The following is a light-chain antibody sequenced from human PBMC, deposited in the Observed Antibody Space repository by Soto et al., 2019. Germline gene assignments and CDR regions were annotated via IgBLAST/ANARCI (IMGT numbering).Light chain of an antibody. CDR1: QSISSGY. V-gene: IGKV3-20*01. CDR2: GAT. Sequence: EVVLTQSPGTLSLSPGESATLSCRASQSISSGYLAWYQQKPGQAPRLLIYGATSRATVIPGRFSGSGSGTDFTLTVSGLEPDDFAVYYCQQYRSPPPTFGGGTKVEI. CDR3: QQYRSPPPT. J-gene: IGKJ4*01.